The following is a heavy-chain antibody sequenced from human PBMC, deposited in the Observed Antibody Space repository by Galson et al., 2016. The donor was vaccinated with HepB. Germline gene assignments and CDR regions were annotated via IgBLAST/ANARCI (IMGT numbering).Heavy chain of an antibody. Sequence: SLRLSCAASGFTFSSYWMSWVRQAPGKGLEWVANIKEDGSEEYYVGSVKGRFTISRDNAKNSLYLQMNRLRAEDTAVYYCAKKWSYGDYSYFDYWGQGTLVTVSS. CDR2: IKEDGSEE. J-gene: IGHJ4*02. CDR3: AKKWSYGDYSYFDY. D-gene: IGHD4-17*01. CDR1: GFTFSSYW. V-gene: IGHV3-7*01.